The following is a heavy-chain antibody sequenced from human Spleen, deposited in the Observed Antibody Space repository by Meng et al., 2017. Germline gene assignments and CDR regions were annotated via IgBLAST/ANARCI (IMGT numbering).Heavy chain of an antibody. CDR1: GGSISTYY. CDR2: ISYTGST. Sequence: SETLSLTCTVSGGSISTYYCSWTRQPPGKGLEWIGYISYTGSTNYNPSLKSRVTISVDTSKNQFSLKLNSVTPEDTAVYYCARGSVDYSGYEMSAWGQGTLVTVSS. CDR3: ARGSVDYSGYEMSA. V-gene: IGHV4-59*12. J-gene: IGHJ5*02. D-gene: IGHD5-12*01.